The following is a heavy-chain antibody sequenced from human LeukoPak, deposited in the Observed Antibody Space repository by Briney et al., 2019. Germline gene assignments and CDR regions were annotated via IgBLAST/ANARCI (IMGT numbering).Heavy chain of an antibody. CDR2: IITSGSYT. Sequence: PGGSLRLSCAASGFIFSDHYMSWIRQAPGKGLEWVSYIITSGSYTNYADSVKGRFTICRDNAKNSLYLQMNSRRADDTAMYYCAKEGCGVYYAFDIWGQGTMVTVSS. D-gene: IGHD5/OR15-5a*01. V-gene: IGHV3-11*05. CDR3: AKEGCGVYYAFDI. J-gene: IGHJ3*02. CDR1: GFIFSDHY.